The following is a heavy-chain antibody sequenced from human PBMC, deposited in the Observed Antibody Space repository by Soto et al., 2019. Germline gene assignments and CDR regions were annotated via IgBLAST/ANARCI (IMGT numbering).Heavy chain of an antibody. CDR3: ARPRNWGFDAFDI. CDR1: GGSISSYY. V-gene: IGHV4-59*01. J-gene: IGHJ3*02. Sequence: QVQLQESGPGLVKPSETLSLTCTVSGGSISSYYWTWIRQPPGKGLEWIGYIYYTGSTNYNPSLKSRVTISVATSKNQFSLKLSSVTAADTAVYYCARPRNWGFDAFDIWGQGTMVTVSS. D-gene: IGHD7-27*01. CDR2: IYYTGST.